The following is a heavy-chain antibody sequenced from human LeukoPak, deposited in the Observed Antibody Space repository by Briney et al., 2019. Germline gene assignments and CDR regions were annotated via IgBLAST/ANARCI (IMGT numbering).Heavy chain of an antibody. CDR2: LDSGGTA. Sequence: GGSLRLSCAASGFTVSDNYMSWFRQAPGKGLEWLSVLDSGGTAIYADSVRGRFTISRGNSKNTLHLQMDSLTIEDSALYYCARDHVVASGAVAYWGQGTLVTVSS. V-gene: IGHV3-53*01. CDR1: GFTVSDNY. J-gene: IGHJ4*02. CDR3: ARDHVVASGAVAY. D-gene: IGHD2-15*01.